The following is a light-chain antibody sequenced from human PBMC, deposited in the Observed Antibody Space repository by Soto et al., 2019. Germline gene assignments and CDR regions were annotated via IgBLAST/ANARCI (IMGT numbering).Light chain of an antibody. CDR2: GAS. Sequence: EIVLTQSPGTLSLSPGERATLSCRASQSVNSNFLAWYQQKPGQAPRLLISGASNRATGIPDRFSGSGSGTDFTLTISTLQPEDFATYYCQQSFRTPRAYTFGQGTNLEI. J-gene: IGKJ2*01. CDR1: QSVNSNF. CDR3: QQSFRTPRAYT. V-gene: IGKV3-20*01.